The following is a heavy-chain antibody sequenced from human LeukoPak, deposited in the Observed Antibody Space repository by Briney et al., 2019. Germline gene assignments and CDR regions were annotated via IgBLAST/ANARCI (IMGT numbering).Heavy chain of an antibody. J-gene: IGHJ4*02. CDR3: ARDSIAKGSGSYKYYFDY. CDR1: GDSVSSNSAA. D-gene: IGHD1-26*01. CDR2: TYYRSKWYN. V-gene: IGHV6-1*01. Sequence: PSQTLSLTCAISGDSVSSNSAAWNWIRQSPSRGLEWLGRTYYRSKWYNDYAVSVKSRITINPDTSKNQFSLQLNSVTPADTAVYYCARDSIAKGSGSYKYYFDYWGQGTLVTVSS.